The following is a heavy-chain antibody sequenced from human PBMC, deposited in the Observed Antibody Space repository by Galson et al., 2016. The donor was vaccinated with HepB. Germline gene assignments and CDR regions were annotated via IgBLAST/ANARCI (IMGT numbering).Heavy chain of an antibody. Sequence: SETLSLTCTVSGASISGYYLSWIRQPPGKGLEWIGYIYYSGRTNYNPSLKSRVTISVDTSKNQFSLKLSSVTAADTAVYYCARDDSGGWYGFHYGMDVWGQGTTVTLSS. CDR3: ARDDSGGWYGFHYGMDV. J-gene: IGHJ6*02. V-gene: IGHV4-59*01. CDR2: IYYSGRT. D-gene: IGHD6-19*01. CDR1: GASISGYY.